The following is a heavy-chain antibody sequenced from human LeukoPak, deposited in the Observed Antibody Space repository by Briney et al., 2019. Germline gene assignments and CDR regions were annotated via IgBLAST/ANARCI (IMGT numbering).Heavy chain of an antibody. Sequence: GASVKVSCKPSGYTFTGYYMHWVRQAPGQGVGWMGWINPNSGGTNYPQKLQGRVTMTRDTYISTAYMELSSLRSDDTAVYYCARTESRRVVVTLFVHWGEGPRVTVFS. D-gene: IGHD2-21*02. CDR3: ARTESRRVVVTLFVH. CDR2: INPNSGGT. J-gene: IGHJ4*02. CDR1: GYTFTGYY. V-gene: IGHV1-2*02.